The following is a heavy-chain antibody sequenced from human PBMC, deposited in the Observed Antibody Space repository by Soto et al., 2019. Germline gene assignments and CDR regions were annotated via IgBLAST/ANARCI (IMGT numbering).Heavy chain of an antibody. CDR1: GFTFTGYS. J-gene: IGHJ4*02. CDR2: TSSDGGTK. D-gene: IGHD2-21*01. CDR3: AIEVVLTKWYFDN. Sequence: QVQLMESGGGVVQPGGSVRLSYETSGFTFTGYSMHWFRQAPGKGLEWVAVTSSDGGTKFYADSVKGRFTVSRDNSRKTLFLEMNSLRPEDTGIYYCAIEVVLTKWYFDNWGQGILVTVSS. V-gene: IGHV3-30-3*02.